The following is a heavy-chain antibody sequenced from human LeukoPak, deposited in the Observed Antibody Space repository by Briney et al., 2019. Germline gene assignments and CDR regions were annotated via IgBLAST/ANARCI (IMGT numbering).Heavy chain of an antibody. CDR1: GGYISSGGYY. V-gene: IGHV4-31*03. Sequence: SETLSLTCTVSGGYISSGGYYWSWIRQPPGKGLEGMGYIYYSGSTYYNPSLKSRVTISVDTSKNQFSLKLSAVTAADTAVYYCARADYYDSSGYRQNWYFDLWGRGTLVTVSS. CDR3: ARADYYDSSGYRQNWYFDL. CDR2: IYYSGST. D-gene: IGHD3-22*01. J-gene: IGHJ2*01.